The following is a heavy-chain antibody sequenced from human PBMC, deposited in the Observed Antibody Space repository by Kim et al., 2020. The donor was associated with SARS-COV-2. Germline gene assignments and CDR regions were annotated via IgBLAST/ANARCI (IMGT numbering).Heavy chain of an antibody. CDR1: GFTFSSHA. V-gene: IGHV3-23*01. J-gene: IGHJ3*01. Sequence: GGSLRLSCAASGFTFSSHAMSWVRQAPGKGLEWVSVISVSGGSTYYADSVKGRFTISRDNSKNTLYLQMSSLSAEDTAVYFCASWAGSSDWLWGPFDFWGQGTMVTVSS. CDR2: ISVSGGST. CDR3: ASWAGSSDWLWGPFDF. D-gene: IGHD3-9*01.